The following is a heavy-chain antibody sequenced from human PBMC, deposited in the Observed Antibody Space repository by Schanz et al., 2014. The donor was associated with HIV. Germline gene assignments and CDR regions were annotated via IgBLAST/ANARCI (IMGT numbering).Heavy chain of an antibody. CDR2: ISYDGSKK. V-gene: IGHV3-30*03. D-gene: IGHD2-15*01. CDR1: GFSFSSYG. Sequence: VQLVESGGGLVQPGGSLTLSCAASGFSFSSYGMHWVRQAPGKGLEWVALISYDGSKKYYGDSVKGRFTISRDNSKNTLYLQMNSLRAEDTAVYYCALSRPSGYGGSWYFDLWGRGTLVAVSS. J-gene: IGHJ2*01. CDR3: ALSRPSGYGGSWYFDL.